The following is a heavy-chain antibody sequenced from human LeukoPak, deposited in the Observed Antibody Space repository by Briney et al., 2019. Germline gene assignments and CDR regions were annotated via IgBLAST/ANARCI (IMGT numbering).Heavy chain of an antibody. J-gene: IGHJ4*02. CDR2: IIPIFGTA. D-gene: IGHD1-26*01. V-gene: IGHV1-69*05. CDR1: GGTFSTYP. Sequence: SVKVSCKASGGTFSTYPISWVRQAPGQGLEWMGGIIPIFGTANYAQKFQGRVTITTDESTSTAYMELSSLRSEDTAMYYCARTMAVYSGSYYPFDYWGQGTLVTVSS. CDR3: ARTMAVYSGSYYPFDY.